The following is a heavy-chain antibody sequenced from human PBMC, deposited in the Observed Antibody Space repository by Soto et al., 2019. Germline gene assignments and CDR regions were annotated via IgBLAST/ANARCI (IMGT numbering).Heavy chain of an antibody. V-gene: IGHV3-23*01. CDR1: GFIFSNYA. D-gene: IGHD3-16*01. CDR3: ARGAVMPDS. Sequence: GGSLRLSCAVSGFIFSNYAMSWVRQAPGKGLEWVSAISASGGSTFYADSVKGRFTISRDSSKNTLYLQMNSLRAEDTAVYYCARGAVMPDSWGQGTLVTVSS. J-gene: IGHJ4*02. CDR2: ISASGGST.